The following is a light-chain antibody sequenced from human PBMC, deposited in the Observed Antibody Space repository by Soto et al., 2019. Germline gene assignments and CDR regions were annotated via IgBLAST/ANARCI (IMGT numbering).Light chain of an antibody. CDR2: GAS. Sequence: EIVLTQSPGTLSLSPGERATLSCRASQSVSSSYLAWYQQKPGQAPRLLIHGASSRATGIPDRFSGSGSGTDFTITISRLEPEDFAVYNCYQYGSSRGFTFGPGTKVDIK. J-gene: IGKJ3*01. V-gene: IGKV3-20*01. CDR1: QSVSSSY. CDR3: YQYGSSRGFT.